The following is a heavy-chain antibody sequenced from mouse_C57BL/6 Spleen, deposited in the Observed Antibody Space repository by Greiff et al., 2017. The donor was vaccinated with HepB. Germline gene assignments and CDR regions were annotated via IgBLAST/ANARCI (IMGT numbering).Heavy chain of an antibody. CDR3: ARYYYGSSDWFDY. Sequence: EVQLQQSGPELVKPGASVKISCKASGYKITDYYMTWVKQSPGKGLEWIGGINPKNGGTSYNQKFKGKATLTVEKSSSTAYMELRSLTSEDSAVYYCARYYYGSSDWFDYRRQGTLHTVPA. D-gene: IGHD1-1*01. V-gene: IGHV1-26*01. CDR1: GYKITDYY. CDR2: INPKNGGT. J-gene: IGHJ3*01.